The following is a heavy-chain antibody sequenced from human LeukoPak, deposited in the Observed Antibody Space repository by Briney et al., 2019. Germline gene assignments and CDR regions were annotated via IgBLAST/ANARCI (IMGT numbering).Heavy chain of an antibody. Sequence: ASVKVSCKPFGYTFSTSSIYWVRQAPEQRPEWMGWINVGNGNTRYSEKLQGRVTISRDTSATSSYMELSNLRSEDTAVYFCVGGSLGYWGQGTLVTASP. V-gene: IGHV1-3*01. CDR2: INVGNGNT. CDR1: GYTFSTSS. CDR3: VGGSLGY. J-gene: IGHJ4*02.